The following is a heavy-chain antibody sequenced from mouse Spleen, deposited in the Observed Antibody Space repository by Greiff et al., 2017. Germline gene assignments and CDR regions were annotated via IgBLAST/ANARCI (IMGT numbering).Heavy chain of an antibody. J-gene: IGHJ4*01. CDR3: ARNEGWLPYAMDY. V-gene: IGHV2-2*01. D-gene: IGHD2-3*01. CDR2: IWSGGST. CDR1: GFSLTSYG. Sequence: VMLVESGPGLVQPSQSLSITCTVSGFSLTSYGVHWVRQSPGKGLEWLGVIWSGGSTDYNAAFISRLSISKDNSKSQVFFKMNSLQADDTAIYYCARNEGWLPYAMDYWGQGTSVTVSS.